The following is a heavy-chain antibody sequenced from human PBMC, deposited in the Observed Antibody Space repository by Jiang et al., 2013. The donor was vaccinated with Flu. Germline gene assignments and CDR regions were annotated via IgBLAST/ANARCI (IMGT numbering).Heavy chain of an antibody. CDR3: AHTDTTMVPNAFDV. J-gene: IGHJ3*01. V-gene: IGHV2-5*02. Sequence: KPTQTLTLTCTFSGFSLTTSGVGVGWIRQPPGKALEWLALIYWDDDKRYSPSLKSRLTITKDTSKNQVLLTMTNMDPVDTATYYCAHTDTTMVPNAFDVWGQGTLVTVSS. CDR2: IYWDDDK. CDR1: GFSLTTSGVG. D-gene: IGHD5-18*01.